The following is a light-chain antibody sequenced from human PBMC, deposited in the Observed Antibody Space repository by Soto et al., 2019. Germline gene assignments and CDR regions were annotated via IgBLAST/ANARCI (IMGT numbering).Light chain of an antibody. CDR3: SSYASGSTLNYV. V-gene: IGLV2-14*01. CDR2: EVS. CDR1: SSDVGAYNY. Sequence: QSALTQPASVSGSPGQSITISCTGTSSDVGAYNYVSWYQHHPGKAPKVIIYEVSNRPSGVSNRFSGSKSGNTASLTISGLQAEDEADYSCSSYASGSTLNYVFGTGTKLTVL. J-gene: IGLJ1*01.